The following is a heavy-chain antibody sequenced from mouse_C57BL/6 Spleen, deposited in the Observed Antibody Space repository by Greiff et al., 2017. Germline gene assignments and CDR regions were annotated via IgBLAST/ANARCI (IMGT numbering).Heavy chain of an antibody. CDR2: IWSGGST. V-gene: IGHV2-2*01. J-gene: IGHJ1*03. Sequence: QVQLQQSGPGLVQPSQSLSITCTVSGFSLTSYGVHWVRQSPGKGLEWLGVIWSGGSTDYNAAFISRLSISKDNSKSQVFFKMNSLQADDTAIYYCARNYGLDGYWYFDVWGTGTTVTVSS. CDR3: ARNYGLDGYWYFDV. CDR1: GFSLTSYG. D-gene: IGHD2-2*01.